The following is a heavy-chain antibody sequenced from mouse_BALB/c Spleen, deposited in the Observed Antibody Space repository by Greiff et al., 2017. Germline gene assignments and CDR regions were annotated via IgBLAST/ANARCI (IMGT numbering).Heavy chain of an antibody. CDR3: ARDKMGYYRPYAMDY. D-gene: IGHD2-3*01. V-gene: IGHV2-9*02. CDR2: IWAGGST. Sequence: QVQLKESGPGLVAPSQSLSITCTVSGFSLTSYGVHWVRQPPGKGLEWLGVIWAGGSTNYNSALMSRLSISKDNSKSQVFLKMNSLQTDDTAMYYCARDKMGYYRPYAMDYWGQGTSVTVSS. CDR1: GFSLTSYG. J-gene: IGHJ4*01.